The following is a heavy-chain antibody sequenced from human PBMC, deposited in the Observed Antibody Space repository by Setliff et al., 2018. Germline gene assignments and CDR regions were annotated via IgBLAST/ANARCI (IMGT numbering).Heavy chain of an antibody. J-gene: IGHJ1*01. CDR1: GYSFTTEG. V-gene: IGHV1-18*01. Sequence: ASVKVSCKTSGYSFTTEGITWVRQAPGQGLEWMGWISAYNGNTNYAQKLQGRVTMTTDTSTSTAYMELSSPRSEDTAVYYCARDPAYYDSDFQHWGQGTLVTVSS. CDR3: ARDPAYYDSDFQH. D-gene: IGHD3-22*01. CDR2: ISAYNGNT.